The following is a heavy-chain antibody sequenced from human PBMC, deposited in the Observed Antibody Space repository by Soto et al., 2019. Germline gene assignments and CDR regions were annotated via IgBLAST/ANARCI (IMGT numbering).Heavy chain of an antibody. CDR3: AKDGTDTMVRGVSYWYFDL. CDR1: GFTFSSYA. CDR2: ISGSGGST. D-gene: IGHD3-10*01. V-gene: IGHV3-23*01. Sequence: ESGGGLVQPGGSLRLSCAASGFTFSSYAMSWVRQAPGKGLEWVSAISGSGGSTYYADSVKGRFTISRDNSKNTLYLQMNSLRAEDTAVYYCAKDGTDTMVRGVSYWYFDLWGRGTLVTVSS. J-gene: IGHJ2*01.